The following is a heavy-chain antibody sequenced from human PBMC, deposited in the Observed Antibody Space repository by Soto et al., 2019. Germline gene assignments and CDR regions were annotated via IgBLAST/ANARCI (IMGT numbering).Heavy chain of an antibody. D-gene: IGHD6-6*01. J-gene: IGHJ6*03. Sequence: EVQLVESGGGLAQPGGSLRLSCAASGFTFSSDAMDWVRQAPGKGLEYVSGISSNGIGTYYASSVKGRFTISRDNSRDTVYLQMDRLRPEDMAVYYCARRARAYYYYMDVWGKGTTVTVS. CDR2: ISSNGIGT. V-gene: IGHV3-64*01. CDR3: ARRARAYYYYMDV. CDR1: GFTFSSDA.